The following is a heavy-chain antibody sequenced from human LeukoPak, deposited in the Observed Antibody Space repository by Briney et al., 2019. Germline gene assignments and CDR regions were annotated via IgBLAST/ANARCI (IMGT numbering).Heavy chain of an antibody. CDR3: AAHSSGWYEFDY. V-gene: IGHV1-58*02. D-gene: IGHD6-19*01. CDR1: GFTFTSSA. Sequence: ASVKVSCKASGFTFTSSAMQWVRQARGQRLEWIGWIVVGSGNTNYAQKFQERVTITRDMSTSTAYMELSSLRSEDTAVYYCAAHSSGWYEFDYWGQGTLVTVSS. J-gene: IGHJ4*02. CDR2: IVVGSGNT.